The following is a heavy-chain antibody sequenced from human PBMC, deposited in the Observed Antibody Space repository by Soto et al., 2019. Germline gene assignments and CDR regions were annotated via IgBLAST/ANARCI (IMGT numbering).Heavy chain of an antibody. V-gene: IGHV2-5*01. Sequence: SGPTLVNPTQPLTLTCSFTGFSLSSSGAGVGWFRQSPGKALEWLALIYWNDEIRYSPSLASRLTITKDTSKDQVVLTLTNLGPVETATYYCSHLALRGFSDYTHVWYVWGQGTTVTVSS. D-gene: IGHD4-17*01. CDR1: GFSLSSSGAG. CDR3: SHLALRGFSDYTHVWYV. CDR2: IYWNDEI. J-gene: IGHJ6*02.